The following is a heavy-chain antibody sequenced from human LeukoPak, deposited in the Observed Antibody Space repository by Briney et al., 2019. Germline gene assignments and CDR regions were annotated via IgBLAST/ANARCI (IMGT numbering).Heavy chain of an antibody. CDR1: GYTFTGYY. Sequence: ASVTVSFKASGYTFTGYYIHWVRQAPGQGLEWVGIINPSGGGTTYSQRFQGRVTMTRDRSTSTIYMELSSLTSEDTAVYSCAREVGVRDFDDSTGYYDHWGQGTLVTVSS. CDR2: INPSGGGT. D-gene: IGHD3-22*01. V-gene: IGHV1-46*01. CDR3: AREVGVRDFDDSTGYYDH. J-gene: IGHJ4*02.